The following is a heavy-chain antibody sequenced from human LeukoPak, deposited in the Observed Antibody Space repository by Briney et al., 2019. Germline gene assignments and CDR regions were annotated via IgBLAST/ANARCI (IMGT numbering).Heavy chain of an antibody. D-gene: IGHD1-26*01. CDR2: IYDGVNT. J-gene: IGHJ5*02. Sequence: SETLSLTCTVSGASFSSASYWSWIRQPPGKGVEWIAHIYDGVNTNYNPSLKSRVTISVDTSKNQFSLRLNSVTAADTAVYYCARSRAFNSGAFDPWGQGSLVTVSS. V-gene: IGHV4-61*01. CDR1: GASFSSASY. CDR3: ARSRAFNSGAFDP.